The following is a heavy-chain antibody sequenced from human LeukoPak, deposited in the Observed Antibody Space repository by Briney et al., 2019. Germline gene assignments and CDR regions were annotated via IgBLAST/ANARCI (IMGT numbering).Heavy chain of an antibody. J-gene: IGHJ4*02. Sequence: SETLSLTCTVSGGSISSYYWSWIRQPAGKGLEWIGRIYTSGSTNYNPSLTSRVAMSVDTSKNQFSLNLSSVTAADTAVYYCARELVRLFYLDYWGQGTLVTVSS. D-gene: IGHD6-13*01. CDR3: ARELVRLFYLDY. CDR1: GGSISSYY. CDR2: IYTSGST. V-gene: IGHV4-4*07.